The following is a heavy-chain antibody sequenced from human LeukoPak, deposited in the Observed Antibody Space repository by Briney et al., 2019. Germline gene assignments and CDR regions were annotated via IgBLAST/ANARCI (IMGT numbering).Heavy chain of an antibody. CDR2: ISYDGNNK. J-gene: IGHJ6*03. CDR1: GFTFSSHG. CDR3: AKDEKDIVVVPAAVPPLHYMDV. Sequence: GRSLRLSCAASGFTFSSHGMHWVRQTPGKGLEWVAVISYDGNNKYYPDSVKGRLTISRDNSKSTLYLQMNSLRAEDTAVYYCAKDEKDIVVVPAAVPPLHYMDVWGKGTTVTISS. V-gene: IGHV3-30*18. D-gene: IGHD2-2*01.